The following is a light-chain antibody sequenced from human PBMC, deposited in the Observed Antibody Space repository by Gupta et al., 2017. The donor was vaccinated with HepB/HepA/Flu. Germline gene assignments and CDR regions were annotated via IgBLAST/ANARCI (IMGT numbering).Light chain of an antibody. J-gene: IGKJ1*01. CDR3: QQYNSYRT. Sequence: DIQMTQSPSTLSASVGDRVTITCRASQSISSWLAWYQQKPGKAPKVLIYKASRLESGVPSRFSGSGSGTEFTLTISRLQPDDFANYYCQQYNSYRTFGQGTKVEIK. CDR1: QSISSW. CDR2: KAS. V-gene: IGKV1-5*03.